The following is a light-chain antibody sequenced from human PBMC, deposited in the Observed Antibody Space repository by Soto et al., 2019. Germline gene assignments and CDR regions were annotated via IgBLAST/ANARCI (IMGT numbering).Light chain of an antibody. CDR2: EVS. V-gene: IGLV2-14*01. CDR3: SSYTSNNTVI. CDR1: SSDVGGYNY. J-gene: IGLJ2*01. Sequence: QSVLTQPASVSGSPGQWITISCTGTSSDVGGYNYVSWYQQHPGKAPKLMISEVSNRPSGVSNRFSGSKSGNTASLTISGLQAEDEADYYCSSYTSNNTVIFGGGTKVTVL.